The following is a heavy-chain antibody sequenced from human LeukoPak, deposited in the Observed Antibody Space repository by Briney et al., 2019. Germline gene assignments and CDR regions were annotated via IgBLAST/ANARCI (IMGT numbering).Heavy chain of an antibody. CDR2: IYYSGST. Sequence: SETLSLTCTVSGGSISSGDYYWSWIRQAPGKGLEWIGYIYYSGSTYYNPSLKSRVTISVDTSKNQFSLKLSSVTAADTAVYYCARHGYSSGSLAWFDPWGQGTQVTVSS. CDR3: ARHGYSSGSLAWFDP. D-gene: IGHD6-19*01. CDR1: GGSISSGDYY. J-gene: IGHJ5*02. V-gene: IGHV4-30-4*02.